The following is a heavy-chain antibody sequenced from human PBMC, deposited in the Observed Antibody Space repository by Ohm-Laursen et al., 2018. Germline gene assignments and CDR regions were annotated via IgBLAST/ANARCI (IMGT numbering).Heavy chain of an antibody. V-gene: IGHV4-34*01. Sequence: GTLSLTCTVYGGSFSGYYWSWIRQPPGKGLEWIGEINHSGITNYNPSLKSRVTISVDTSKSQFSLKLSSVTAADTAVYYCARGHNLYGLNYWGQGTLVTVSS. CDR1: GGSFSGYY. CDR3: ARGHNLYGLNY. D-gene: IGHD2-21*01. J-gene: IGHJ4*02. CDR2: INHSGIT.